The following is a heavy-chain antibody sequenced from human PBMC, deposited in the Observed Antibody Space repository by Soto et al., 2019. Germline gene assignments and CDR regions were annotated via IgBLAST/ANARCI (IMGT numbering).Heavy chain of an antibody. CDR3: AREDSSGWYIDWFDP. V-gene: IGHV6-1*01. CDR2: TYYRSKWYN. Sequence: LSITLERSVGLVCRNSVAWNWIRKSPSRGLEWLGRTYYRSKWYNDYAVSVKSRITINPDTSKNQFSLQLNSVTPEDTAVYYCAREDSSGWYIDWFDPWGQGTLVTVSS. D-gene: IGHD6-19*01. CDR1: VGLVCRNSVA. J-gene: IGHJ5*02.